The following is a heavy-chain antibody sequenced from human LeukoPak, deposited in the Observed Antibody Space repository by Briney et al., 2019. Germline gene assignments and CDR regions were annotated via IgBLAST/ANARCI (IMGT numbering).Heavy chain of an antibody. V-gene: IGHV3-30*02. CDR1: GFTFSSYG. CDR2: IRYGGSDK. CDR3: AREGHCSTTSCALDAIEI. Sequence: GGSLRLSCAASGFTFSSYGMHWVRQAPGKGLEWVAFIRYGGSDKYHAASVKGRFTISRDNAKNSLYLQMNSLRAEDTAVYYCAREGHCSTTSCALDAIEIWGQGTLVAVSS. D-gene: IGHD2-2*01. J-gene: IGHJ3*02.